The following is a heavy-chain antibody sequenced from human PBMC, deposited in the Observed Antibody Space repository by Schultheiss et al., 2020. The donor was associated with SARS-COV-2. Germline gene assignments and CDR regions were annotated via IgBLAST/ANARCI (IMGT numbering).Heavy chain of an antibody. D-gene: IGHD6-19*01. J-gene: IGHJ6*03. CDR2: IYHSGST. V-gene: IGHV4-4*02. CDR3: ARVRDSSGWYRYYYMDV. CDR1: GGSISSSNW. Sequence: SETLSLTCTVSGGSISSSNWWSWVRQPPGKGLEWIGEIYHSGSTNYNPSLKSRVTISVDKSKNQFSLKLSSVTAADTAVYYCARVRDSSGWYRYYYMDVWGKGTTVTSP.